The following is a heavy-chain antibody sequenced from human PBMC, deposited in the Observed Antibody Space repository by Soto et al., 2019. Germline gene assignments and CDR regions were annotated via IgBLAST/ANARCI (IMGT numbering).Heavy chain of an antibody. J-gene: IGHJ6*02. CDR2: IKQDGSEK. CDR1: GFTFSSYW. D-gene: IGHD6-13*01. V-gene: IGHV3-7*01. Sequence: EVQLVESGGGLVQPGGSMRLSCAASGFTFSSYWMSWVRQAPGKGLEWVANIKQDGSEKYYVDSVKGRFTISRDNAKNSLYLQMNSLRAEDTAVYYCAREAAADGTYYYGMDVWGQGTTVTVSS. CDR3: AREAAADGTYYYGMDV.